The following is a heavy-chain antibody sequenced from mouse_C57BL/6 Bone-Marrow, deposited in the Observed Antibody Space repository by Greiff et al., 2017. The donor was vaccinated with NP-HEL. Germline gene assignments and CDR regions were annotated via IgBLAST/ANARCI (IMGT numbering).Heavy chain of an antibody. D-gene: IGHD1-1*01. J-gene: IGHJ2*01. CDR2: IYPGSGST. V-gene: IGHV1-55*01. CDR1: GYTFTSYW. CDR3: ARYSSSYVGYYFDD. Sequence: QVQLQQPGAELVKPGASVKMSCKASGYTFTSYWITWVKQRPGQGLEWIGDIYPGSGSTNYNEQFKRKATLTVDTSSSTAYMQLSSLTSEDSAVYYCARYSSSYVGYYFDDWGQGTTLTVSS.